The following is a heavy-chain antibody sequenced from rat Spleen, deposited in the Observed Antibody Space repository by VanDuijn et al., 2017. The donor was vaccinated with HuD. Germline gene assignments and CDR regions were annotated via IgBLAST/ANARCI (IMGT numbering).Heavy chain of an antibody. CDR1: GFTFSNYG. J-gene: IGHJ3*01. Sequence: EVQLVESGGGLVQPGRSMKLSCAASGFTFSNYGMAWVRQAPKKGLEWVACISYDGGSTYYRDSVKGRFTISRDNAKSTLYLQMDSLRSEDTATYCCTRFLGWGSWGQGTLVTVSS. CDR2: ISYDGGST. D-gene: IGHD4-6*01. V-gene: IGHV5-20*01. CDR3: TRFLGWGS.